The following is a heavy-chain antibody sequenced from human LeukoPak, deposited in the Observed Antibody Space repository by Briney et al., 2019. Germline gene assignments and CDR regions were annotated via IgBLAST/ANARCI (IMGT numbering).Heavy chain of an antibody. CDR2: IRWNSGSI. D-gene: IGHD6-13*01. CDR3: ANDMKSSSWYGANGVPDY. J-gene: IGHJ4*02. V-gene: IGHV3-9*01. Sequence: PGGSLRLSRAAPGFTFDDYAMHWVRQAPGKGLEWVSDIRWNSGSIGYADSVKGRFTISRDNAKKSLYLQMNSLRAEDTALYYCANDMKSSSWYGANGVPDYWGQGTLVTVSS. CDR1: GFTFDDYA.